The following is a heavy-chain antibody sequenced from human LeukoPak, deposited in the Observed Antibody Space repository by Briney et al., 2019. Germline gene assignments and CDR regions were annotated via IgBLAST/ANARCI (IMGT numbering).Heavy chain of an antibody. D-gene: IGHD2-2*01. CDR3: ARDHVKLTSSFHPFDAFDV. CDR2: INTNTGNP. Sequence: GASVKVSCKASGYTFTSYVMNWVRQAPGQGLEWMGWINTNTGNPTYAQGFTGRFVFSLDTSVSTAYLQISSLKAEDTAVYYCARDHVKLTSSFHPFDAFDVWSQGTLVTVSS. CDR1: GYTFTSYV. V-gene: IGHV7-4-1*02. J-gene: IGHJ3*01.